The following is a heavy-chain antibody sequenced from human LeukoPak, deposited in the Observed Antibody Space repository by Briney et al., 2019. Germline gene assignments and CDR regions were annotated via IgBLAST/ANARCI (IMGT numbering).Heavy chain of an antibody. CDR2: ISSSSSYI. D-gene: IGHD5-12*01. J-gene: IGHJ4*02. CDR3: ASHTWQWLPFDD. CDR1: AFSLRSYC. Sequence: GGALRLSCAASAFSLRSYCMNWVRQAPGAGLEWVSSISSSSSYIYHADSVKGRFTISRDNAKNSLYLQMNRLRAEHTAIYYCASHTWQWLPFDDWGQGTQVTNSS. V-gene: IGHV3-21*01.